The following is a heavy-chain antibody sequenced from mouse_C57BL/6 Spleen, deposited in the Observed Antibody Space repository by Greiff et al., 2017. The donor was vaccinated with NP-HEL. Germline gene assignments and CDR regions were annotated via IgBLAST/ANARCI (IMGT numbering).Heavy chain of an antibody. D-gene: IGHD2-14*01. CDR2: ISDGGSYT. V-gene: IGHV5-4*01. CDR3: ARDRYLGYFDY. CDR1: GFTFSSYA. J-gene: IGHJ2*01. Sequence: EVKLMDSGGGLVKPGGSLKLSCAASGFTFSSYAMSWVRQTPEKRLEWVATISDGGSYTYYPDNVKGRFTISRDNAKNNLYLQMSHLKSEDTAMYYCARDRYLGYFDYWGQGTTLTVSS.